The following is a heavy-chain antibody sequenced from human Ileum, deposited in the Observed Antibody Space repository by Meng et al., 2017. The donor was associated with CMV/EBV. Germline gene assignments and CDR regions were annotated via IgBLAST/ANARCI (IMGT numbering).Heavy chain of an antibody. V-gene: IGHV3-23*01. D-gene: IGHD6-19*01. J-gene: IGHJ4*02. CDR2: ISGSGGTT. CDR3: AKGDRSSGWY. Sequence: GGSLRLSCAASGFTFSSYAMSWVRQAPGKGLEWVSAISGSGGTTYYADSVKGRFTISRGNSKNTLYLQMNSLRAEDTAVYYCAKGDRSSGWYWGQGTLVTVSS. CDR1: GFTFSSYA.